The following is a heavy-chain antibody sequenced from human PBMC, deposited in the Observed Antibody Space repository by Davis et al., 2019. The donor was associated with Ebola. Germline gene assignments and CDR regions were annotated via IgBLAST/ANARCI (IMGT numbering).Heavy chain of an antibody. J-gene: IGHJ3*02. Sequence: MPSETLSLTCAVSGGSISSGGYSWSWIRQPPGKGLEWIGYIYHSGSTYYNPSLKSRVTISVDRSKNQFSLKLSSVTAADTAVYYCARDRGVVIPAALRDAFDIWGQGTLVTVSS. CDR2: IYHSGST. CDR3: ARDRGVVIPAALRDAFDI. CDR1: GGSISSGGYS. V-gene: IGHV4-30-2*01. D-gene: IGHD2-2*01.